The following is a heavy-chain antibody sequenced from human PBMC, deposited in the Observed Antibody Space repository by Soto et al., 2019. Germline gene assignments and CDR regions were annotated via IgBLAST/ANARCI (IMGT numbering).Heavy chain of an antibody. CDR3: AKGITICGGFDY. CDR2: ISWSSDSR. J-gene: IGHJ4*02. V-gene: IGHV3-9*01. D-gene: IGHD3-3*01. CDR1: GFTFDDYA. Sequence: GGSLRLSCAASGFTFDDYAMHWVRQAPGKGLEWVSGISWSSDSRGYADSVKGRFTISRDNAKNSLYLQMNSLRDEDTALYYCAKGITICGGFDYWGQGTLVTVSS.